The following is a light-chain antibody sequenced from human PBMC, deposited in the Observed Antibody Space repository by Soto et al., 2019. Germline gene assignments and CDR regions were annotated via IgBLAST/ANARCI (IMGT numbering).Light chain of an antibody. CDR1: QSVRSNF. Sequence: EIVLTQSPGTLSLSPGERATLSCRASQSVRSNFLAWYQQQPGQAPRLLIYGASNRATGIPDRLSGSGSGTDFTLTITRMEPEDFAMYYCQRYDSLRTFGQGTKVDIK. CDR2: GAS. V-gene: IGKV3-20*01. J-gene: IGKJ1*01. CDR3: QRYDSLRT.